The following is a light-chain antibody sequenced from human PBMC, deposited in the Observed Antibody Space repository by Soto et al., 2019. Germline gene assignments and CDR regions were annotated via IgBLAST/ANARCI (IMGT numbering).Light chain of an antibody. Sequence: QSVLTQPPSASGSPGQSVTFSCTGTRSDIGAYNFVSWYQQFPGKAPKLIIYEVTRRPSGVPDRFSGSKSGTSASLAITRLQAEDEADYYCQSYDISLHNYVFGTGTKVTVL. CDR1: RSDIGAYNF. J-gene: IGLJ1*01. CDR3: QSYDISLHNYV. V-gene: IGLV2-8*01. CDR2: EVT.